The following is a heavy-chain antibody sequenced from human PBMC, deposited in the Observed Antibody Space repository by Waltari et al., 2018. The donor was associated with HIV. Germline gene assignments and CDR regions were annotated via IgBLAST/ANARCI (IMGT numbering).Heavy chain of an antibody. CDR2: ITPNSGGT. J-gene: IGHJ6*02. V-gene: IGHV1-2*02. D-gene: IGHD6-6*01. Sequence: QVQLVQSGAEVKKPGASVKVSCKASGYTFTDYYMHWVRQAPGQGLEWMGWITPNSGGTKYARKFQGRVTMTSDTSISTAYMGLSRRRSDDTAVYYCARDRHSNSRILGYYYGMDVWGQGTTVTVSS. CDR1: GYTFTDYY. CDR3: ARDRHSNSRILGYYYGMDV.